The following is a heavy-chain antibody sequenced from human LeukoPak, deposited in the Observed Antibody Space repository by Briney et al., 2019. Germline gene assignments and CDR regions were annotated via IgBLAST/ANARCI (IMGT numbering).Heavy chain of an antibody. V-gene: IGHV4-38-2*02. CDR3: ARALVGATPIYYFNY. D-gene: IGHD1-26*01. CDR2: IYHSGST. J-gene: IGHJ4*02. CDR1: GYSISSGYY. Sequence: SETLSLTCTVSGYSISSGYYWGWIRQPPGKGLEWIGSIYHSGSTYYNPSLKSRVTISVDTSRNQFSLKMSSVTAADTAVYYCARALVGATPIYYFNYWGQGTLVTVSS.